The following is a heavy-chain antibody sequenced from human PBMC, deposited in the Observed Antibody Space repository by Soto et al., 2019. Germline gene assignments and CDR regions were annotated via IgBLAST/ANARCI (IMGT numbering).Heavy chain of an antibody. D-gene: IGHD3-3*01. CDR3: ARLPRDCNKTSCYYADH. CDR1: GYDFNTNW. J-gene: IGHJ4*02. V-gene: IGHV5-51*01. Sequence: GESLKISCRGSGYDFNTNWFGWVRQLPGRGLEWVGIMYPGDSDTRYNPSLQGHVTLSVDVTVSTAFLQWRSLETSDTGMYFCARLPRDCNKTSCYYADHWGQGTQVTVS. CDR2: MYPGDSDT.